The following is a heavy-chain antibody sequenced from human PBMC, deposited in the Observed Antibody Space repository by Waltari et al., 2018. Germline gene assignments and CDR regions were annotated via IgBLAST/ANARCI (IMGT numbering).Heavy chain of an antibody. CDR2: IYPSGNT. D-gene: IGHD2-8*02. Sequence: QMQLQESGPGLVQPSETLSPTCTVSGGSISNNDYYWGWIRQPPGKGLEWIGRIYPSGNTYYHPSLKGRVTLSLDTSKNQFSLTLTSVTAADTAVYYCARDRNVWSSFDPWGQGALVTVSS. V-gene: IGHV4-39*07. J-gene: IGHJ5*02. CDR1: GGSISNNDYY. CDR3: ARDRNVWSSFDP.